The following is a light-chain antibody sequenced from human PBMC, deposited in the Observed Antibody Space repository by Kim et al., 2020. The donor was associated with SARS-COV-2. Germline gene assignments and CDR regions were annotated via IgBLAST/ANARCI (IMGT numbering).Light chain of an antibody. V-gene: IGLV1-51*01. CDR1: SSNIGNNY. Sequence: GQKGTISGSGSSSNIGNNYVSWYQQLPGTAPKLHIYDNNKRPSGIPDRFSGSKSGTSATLGITGLQTGDEADYYCGTWDSSLSAGVFGGGTKLTVL. CDR2: DNN. CDR3: GTWDSSLSAGV. J-gene: IGLJ2*01.